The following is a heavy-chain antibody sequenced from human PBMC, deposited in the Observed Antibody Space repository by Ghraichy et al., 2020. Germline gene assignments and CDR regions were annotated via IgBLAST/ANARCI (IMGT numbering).Heavy chain of an antibody. CDR3: AREWREVGGRNDY. CDR2: IYSGGSI. J-gene: IGHJ4*02. D-gene: IGHD6-19*01. V-gene: IGHV3-66*01. Sequence: GESLNISCAASGFTVSYNYMSWVRRAPGKGLEWVSVIYSGGSIYYADSVKGRFTISRDNSKNTVYLQMNSLRDEDTAVYYCAREWREVGGRNDYWGQGTLVTVSS. CDR1: GFTVSYNY.